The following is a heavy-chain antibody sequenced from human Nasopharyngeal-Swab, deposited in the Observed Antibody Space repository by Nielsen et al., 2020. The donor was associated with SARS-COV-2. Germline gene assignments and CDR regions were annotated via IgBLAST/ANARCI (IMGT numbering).Heavy chain of an antibody. V-gene: IGHV4-39*01. CDR2: IYYSGST. D-gene: IGHD6-19*01. CDR3: ARHLSWWLVTSYYFDY. CDR1: GGSISSSSYY. Sequence: SETLSLTCTVSGGSISSSSYYWGWIRQPSGKGLEWIGSIYYSGSTYYNPSLKSRVTISADTSKNQFSLKLSSVTAADTAVYYCARHLSWWLVTSYYFDYWGQGTLVTVSS. J-gene: IGHJ4*02.